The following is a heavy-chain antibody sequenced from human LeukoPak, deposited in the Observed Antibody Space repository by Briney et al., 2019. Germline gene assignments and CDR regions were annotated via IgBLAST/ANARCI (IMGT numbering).Heavy chain of an antibody. J-gene: IGHJ4*02. D-gene: IGHD3-10*01. Sequence: ASEKVSCKASGGTFSSYAISWVRQAPGQGLEWMGGIIPIFGTANYAQEFQGRVTITADKSTSTAYMELSSLRSEDTAVYYCAREAYGSGSDIDYWGQGTLVTVSS. CDR2: IIPIFGTA. CDR1: GGTFSSYA. V-gene: IGHV1-69*06. CDR3: AREAYGSGSDIDY.